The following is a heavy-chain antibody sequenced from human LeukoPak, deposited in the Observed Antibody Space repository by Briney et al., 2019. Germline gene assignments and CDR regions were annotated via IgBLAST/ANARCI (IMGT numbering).Heavy chain of an antibody. Sequence: GGSLRLSCAASGFIFSDYYMSWIRQPPGKGLEWVSYISSSGSTIYYADSVKGRFTISRDNVKNLLYLQMNSLRAEDTAVYYCARVQRGIAVALDYWGQGTLATVSS. V-gene: IGHV3-11*04. CDR3: ARVQRGIAVALDY. J-gene: IGHJ4*02. CDR2: ISSSGSTI. D-gene: IGHD6-19*01. CDR1: GFIFSDYY.